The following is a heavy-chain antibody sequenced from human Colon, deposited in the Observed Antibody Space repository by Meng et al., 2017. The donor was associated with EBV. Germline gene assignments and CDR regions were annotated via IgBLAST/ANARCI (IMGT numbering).Heavy chain of an antibody. Sequence: QVQLRVWGAGLLKPSETLSLTRAVYGGSFSGYYWSWIRQPPEKGLEWIGEINHSGSTNYNPSLKSRVTISVDTSKKQFSLKLSSVTAADTAVYYCARGPGGSYYLYYFDYWGQGTLVTVSS. CDR3: ARGPGGSYYLYYFDY. V-gene: IGHV4-34*01. CDR1: GGSFSGYY. CDR2: INHSGST. D-gene: IGHD1-26*01. J-gene: IGHJ4*02.